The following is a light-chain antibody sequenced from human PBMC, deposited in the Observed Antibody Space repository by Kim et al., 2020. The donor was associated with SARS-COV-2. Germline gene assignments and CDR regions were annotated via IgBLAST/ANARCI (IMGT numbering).Light chain of an antibody. CDR3: QQYNNWPRT. V-gene: IGKV3-15*01. J-gene: IGKJ1*01. Sequence: DIQMTQSPSTLSGSAGERATLSCRASQSVSSNLAWYQQKPGQAPRLLIYGASARATGIPARFSGSGSGTEFTLTISSLQSEDFAVYYCQQYNNWPRTFGQGTKVDIK. CDR2: GAS. CDR1: QSVSSN.